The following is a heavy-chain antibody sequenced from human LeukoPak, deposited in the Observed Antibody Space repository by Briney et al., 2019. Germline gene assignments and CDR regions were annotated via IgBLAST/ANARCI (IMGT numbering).Heavy chain of an antibody. J-gene: IGHJ4*02. CDR1: GVSISSSNSY. CDR3: AGQTGSGLFILP. D-gene: IGHD3/OR15-3a*01. V-gene: IGHV4-39*01. CDR2: IYYSGNT. Sequence: SETLSLTCTVSGVSISSSNSYWGWIRQPPGKGLEWIGSIYYSGNTYYNASLKSQVSISIDTSKNQFSLRLTSVTAADTAVYYCAGQTGSGLFILPGGQGTLVTVSS.